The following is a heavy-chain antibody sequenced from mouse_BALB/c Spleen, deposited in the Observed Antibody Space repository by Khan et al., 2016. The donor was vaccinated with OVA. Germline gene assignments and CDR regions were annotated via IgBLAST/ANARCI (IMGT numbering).Heavy chain of an antibody. CDR1: GYSITSDYA. CDR2: ISSSGST. CDR3: ARDGSSDNDAMDY. J-gene: IGHJ4*01. V-gene: IGHV3-2*02. Sequence: EVKLLESGPGLVKPSQSLSLTCTVTGYSITSDYAWNWIRQFPGNKLEWMGYISSSGSTNYNPALKSRISITRDTSKNQFFLQLNSVTTEDTATYYCARDGSSDNDAMDYWGQGTSVTVSA. D-gene: IGHD2-3*01.